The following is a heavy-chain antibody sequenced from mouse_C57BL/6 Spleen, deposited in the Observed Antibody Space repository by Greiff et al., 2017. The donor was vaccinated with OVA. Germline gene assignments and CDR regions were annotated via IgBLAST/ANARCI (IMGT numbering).Heavy chain of an antibody. V-gene: IGHV5-6*01. J-gene: IGHJ2*01. CDR2: ISSGGSYT. CDR1: GFTFSSYG. Sequence: EVKLVESGGDLVKPGGSLKLSCAASGFTFSSYGMSWVRQTPDKRLEWVATISSGGSYTYYPDSVKGRFTISRDNAKNTLYLQMSSLKSEDTAMCNCARGGYASTFEDWGKSTTLTLSP. CDR3: ARGGYASTFED. D-gene: IGHD1-1*01.